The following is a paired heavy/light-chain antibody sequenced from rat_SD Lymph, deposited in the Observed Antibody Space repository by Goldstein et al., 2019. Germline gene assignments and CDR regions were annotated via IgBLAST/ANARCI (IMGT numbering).Light chain of an antibody. Sequence: DIQMTQSPASLSASLGETVSIECLASEDIYSNLAWYQQKPGKSPQLLIYYASSLQDGVPSRFSGSESGTQYSLEINSLQPEDEGDYFCQQSYKFPLTFGSGTKLEIK. V-gene: IGKV12S11*01. CDR1: EDIYSN. CDR3: QQSYKFPLT. J-gene: IGKJ5*01. CDR2: YAS.
Heavy chain of an antibody. V-gene: IGHV11-4*01. CDR3: TRRGSY. Sequence: EVQLVESGGGLVQPGASLKLSCVASGFTFSDYWMSWVRQTPGKTMEWIGDIKYDGSYTNYAPSLKNRFTISRDNAKSTLYLQMSNVRSEDTATYYCTRRGSYWGQGVMVTVSS. D-gene: IGHD1-11*01. CDR2: IKYDGSYT. CDR1: GFTFSDYW. J-gene: IGHJ2*01.